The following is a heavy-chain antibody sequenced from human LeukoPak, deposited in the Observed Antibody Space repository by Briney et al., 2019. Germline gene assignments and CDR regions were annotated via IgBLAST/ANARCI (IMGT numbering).Heavy chain of an antibody. J-gene: IGHJ4*02. CDR3: ARRWVSGSNFDS. CDR2: IQQAGSEK. Sequence: GGSLRLSCAASGFTFSTYWMSWVRQAPGKGLEWVANIQQAGSEKYYLDSVKGRFTISRDNAKNSLYLQMNSLRVEDTAVYYCARRWVSGSNFDSWGQGTLVTVSS. V-gene: IGHV3-7*01. D-gene: IGHD1-14*01. CDR1: GFTFSTYW.